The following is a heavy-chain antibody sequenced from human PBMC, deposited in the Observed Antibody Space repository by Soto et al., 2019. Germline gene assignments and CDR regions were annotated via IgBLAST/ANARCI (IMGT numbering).Heavy chain of an antibody. Sequence: QVQLVESGGGVVQPGRALRLSCEASGFIFSSYGMHWVRQAPGKGLEWVAVISNDALNKYYADSVRGRFTISRDDSKNTLYLRMNSLRAEDTAVYYCARARWDYYYYYGMDVWGQGTTVTVSS. V-gene: IGHV3-30*03. CDR1: GFIFSSYG. CDR2: ISNDALNK. J-gene: IGHJ6*02. CDR3: ARARWDYYYYYGMDV. D-gene: IGHD1-26*01.